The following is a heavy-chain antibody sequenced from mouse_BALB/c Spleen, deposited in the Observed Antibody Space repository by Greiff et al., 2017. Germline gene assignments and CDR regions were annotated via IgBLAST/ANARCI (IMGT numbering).Heavy chain of an antibody. D-gene: IGHD1-1*01. CDR1: GYTFTDYN. V-gene: IGHV1S29*02. CDR3: ARTHYYGSSSLDY. CDR2: IYPYNGGT. Sequence: EGKLVESGPELVKPGASVKISCKASGYTFTDYNMHWVKQSHGKSLEWIGYIYPYNGGTGYNQKFKSKATLTVDNSSSTAYMELRSLTSEDSAVYYCARTHYYGSSSLDYWGQGTTLTVAS. J-gene: IGHJ2*01.